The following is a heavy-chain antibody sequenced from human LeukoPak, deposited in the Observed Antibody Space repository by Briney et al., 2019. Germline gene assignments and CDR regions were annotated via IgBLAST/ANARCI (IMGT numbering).Heavy chain of an antibody. J-gene: IGHJ4*02. CDR1: GFTFSSYG. CDR3: ARLAGAGSSGFDY. V-gene: IGHV3-30*02. Sequence: QSGGSLRLSCAASGFTFSSYGIHWVRQAPGKGLEWVAFIRYDEINKYYADSVKGRFTISRDNSKGTLDLQMYSLRVEDTAVYYCARLAGAGSSGFDYWGQGTLVTVSS. D-gene: IGHD1-26*01. CDR2: IRYDEINK.